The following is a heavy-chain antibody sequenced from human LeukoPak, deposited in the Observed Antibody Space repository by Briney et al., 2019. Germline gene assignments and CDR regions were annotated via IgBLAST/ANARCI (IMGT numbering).Heavy chain of an antibody. V-gene: IGHV3-30-3*01. CDR2: ISYDGSNK. Sequence: PGGSLRLSCAASGFTFSSYAMHWVRQAPGKGLEWVAVISYDGSNKYYADSVKGRCTISRDNSKNTLYLQMNSLRAEDTAVYYCASSMYYDFWSGYSPPDYWGQGTLVTVSS. CDR1: GFTFSSYA. D-gene: IGHD3-3*01. J-gene: IGHJ4*02. CDR3: ASSMYYDFWSGYSPPDY.